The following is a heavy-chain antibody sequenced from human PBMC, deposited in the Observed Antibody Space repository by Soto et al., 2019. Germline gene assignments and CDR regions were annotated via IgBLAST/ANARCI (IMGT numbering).Heavy chain of an antibody. CDR3: AKETDPRCCYGVDY. V-gene: IGHV3-23*01. J-gene: IGHJ4*02. Sequence: EVQLLESGGGLVQPGGSLTLSCEASGFTFSTYAMGWVRQAPGKGLEWVSTIQGRDDTTFYADSGRGRFAISRDNSKNTMSLQMNTLRGDDTAVYYCAKETDPRCCYGVDYWGQGALVTVSS. CDR2: IQGRDDTT. D-gene: IGHD2-2*01. CDR1: GFTFSTYA.